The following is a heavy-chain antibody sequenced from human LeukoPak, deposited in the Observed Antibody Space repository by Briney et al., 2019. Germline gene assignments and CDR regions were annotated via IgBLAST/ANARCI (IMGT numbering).Heavy chain of an antibody. CDR2: IIPILGIA. Sequence: ASVKVSCKASGGTFSSYAISWVRQAPGQGLEWMGRIIPILGIANYAQKFQGRVTMTRNTSITTAYMELSSLRSEDTAVYYCARGRGSGHKENWFDPWGQGTLVTVSS. V-gene: IGHV1-69*04. CDR3: ARGRGSGHKENWFDP. CDR1: GGTFSSYA. J-gene: IGHJ5*02. D-gene: IGHD6-19*01.